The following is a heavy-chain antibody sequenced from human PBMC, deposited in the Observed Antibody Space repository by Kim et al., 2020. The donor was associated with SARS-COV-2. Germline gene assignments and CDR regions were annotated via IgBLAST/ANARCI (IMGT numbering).Heavy chain of an antibody. V-gene: IGHV3-74*01. J-gene: IGHJ6*02. Sequence: SVKCRFTISRDNAKNMLYLQMSSLRAEDTAVYYCARDLKRGDYDFYGMDVWGQGTTVTVSS. CDR3: ARDLKRGDYDFYGMDV. D-gene: IGHD3-3*01.